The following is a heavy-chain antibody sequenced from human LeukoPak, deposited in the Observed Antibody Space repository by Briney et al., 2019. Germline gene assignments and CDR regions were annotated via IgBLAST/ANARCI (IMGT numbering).Heavy chain of an antibody. Sequence: PSETLSLTCTVSGGSISSSSYYWGWIRQPPGKGLEWIGSIYYSGSTYYNPSLKSRVTISVDTSKNQFSLKLSSVTAEDTAVYYCARDSSSSSYFFDYWGQGTLVTVSS. J-gene: IGHJ4*02. CDR2: IYYSGST. V-gene: IGHV4-39*07. CDR3: ARDSSSSSYFFDY. D-gene: IGHD6-6*01. CDR1: GGSISSSSYY.